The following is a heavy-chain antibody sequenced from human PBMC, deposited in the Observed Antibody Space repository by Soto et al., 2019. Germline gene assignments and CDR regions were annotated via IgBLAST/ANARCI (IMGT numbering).Heavy chain of an antibody. J-gene: IGHJ4*02. Sequence: EVQLLESGGGLVQPGGSLRLSCAASGFTFSNYAMTWVRQAPGKGLQWVSVISGSGPRTYYADSVKGRFTISRDNSKNTLYLQMNSLRAEDTAVYYCAKDKGVTTGGFDYWGQGTLVTVSS. CDR1: GFTFSNYA. V-gene: IGHV3-23*01. CDR3: AKDKGVTTGGFDY. CDR2: ISGSGPRT. D-gene: IGHD4-17*01.